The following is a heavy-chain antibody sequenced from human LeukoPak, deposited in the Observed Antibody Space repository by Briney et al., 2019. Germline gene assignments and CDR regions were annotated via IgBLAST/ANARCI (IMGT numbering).Heavy chain of an antibody. Sequence: AETLSLTCTVSGGSISSSSYYWAWIRQPPGKGLEWIGSIHYSGSTYYNPSLQSRVTISIDTSKNQFSLKLSSVTAADTAVYYCARGLGYWGQGTLVTVSS. CDR2: IHYSGST. V-gene: IGHV4-39*07. CDR1: GGSISSSSYY. CDR3: ARGLGY. J-gene: IGHJ4*02.